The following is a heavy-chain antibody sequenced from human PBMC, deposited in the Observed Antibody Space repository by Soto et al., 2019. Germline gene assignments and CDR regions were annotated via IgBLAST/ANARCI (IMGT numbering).Heavy chain of an antibody. CDR2: IYYSGST. CDR1: GGSISSSSYY. D-gene: IGHD4-17*01. Sequence: NPSETLSLTCTVSGGSISSSSYYWGWIRQPPGKGLEWIGSIYYSGSTYYNPSLKSRVTISVDTSKNQFSLKLSSVTAADTAVYYCARHLHDYGDFNWFDPWGQGTLVTVSS. J-gene: IGHJ5*02. V-gene: IGHV4-39*01. CDR3: ARHLHDYGDFNWFDP.